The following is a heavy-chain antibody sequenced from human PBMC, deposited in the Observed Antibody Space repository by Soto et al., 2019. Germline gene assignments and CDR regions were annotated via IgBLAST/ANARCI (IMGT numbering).Heavy chain of an antibody. CDR3: AREGDSSSWNNWFDP. V-gene: IGHV4-30-4*01. J-gene: IGHJ5*02. CDR1: GGSISSGDYY. CDR2: IYYSGST. D-gene: IGHD6-13*01. Sequence: SETLSLTCTVSGGSISSGDYYWSWIRQPPGKGLEWIGYIYYSGSTYYNPSLKSRVTISVDTSKNQFSLKLSSVTAADTAVYYCAREGDSSSWNNWFDPWGQGTLVTVSS.